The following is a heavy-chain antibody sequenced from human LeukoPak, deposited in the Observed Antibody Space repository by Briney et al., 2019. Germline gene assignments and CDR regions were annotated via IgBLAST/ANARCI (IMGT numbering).Heavy chain of an antibody. V-gene: IGHV1-69*04. CDR3: ARKGRGYDYYLDY. Sequence: SVKVSCKASGGTFSSYAISWVRQAPGQGLEWMGRIIPILGIANYAQKFQGRVTITADKSTSTAYMELSSLRSEDTAVYYCARKGRGYDYYLDYWGQGTLVTVSS. D-gene: IGHD5-12*01. J-gene: IGHJ4*02. CDR1: GGTFSSYA. CDR2: IIPILGIA.